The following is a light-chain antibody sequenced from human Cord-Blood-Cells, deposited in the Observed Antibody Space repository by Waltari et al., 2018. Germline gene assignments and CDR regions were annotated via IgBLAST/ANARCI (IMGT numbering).Light chain of an antibody. Sequence: EIVLTQSPGTLSLSPGERATLSCRASQSVSSSYLAWYQQKPGQAPSLLIYVASARPIGTQEGFGAMGSGTAFTPTFSGLGLEVLEVNYGQRYVSSPIFGQGTRWGSN. CDR1: QSVSSSY. J-gene: IGKJ2*01. CDR3: QRYVSSPI. V-gene: IGKV3-20*01. CDR2: VAS.